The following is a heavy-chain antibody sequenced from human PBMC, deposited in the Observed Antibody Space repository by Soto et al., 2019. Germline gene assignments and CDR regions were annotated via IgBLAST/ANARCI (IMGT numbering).Heavy chain of an antibody. CDR3: ARMGFSGGGYLSYYYYGMDV. J-gene: IGHJ6*02. CDR2: IYPDDSDT. D-gene: IGHD2-15*01. V-gene: IGHV5-51*01. CDR1: GYSFSKYW. Sequence: PGESLKISCKGSGYSFSKYWIGWVRQMPGKDLEWMAIIYPDDSDTRYSPSFQGQVTISADKSISTAYLQWGSLKASDTAMYYCARMGFSGGGYLSYYYYGMDVWGQGTTVTVSS.